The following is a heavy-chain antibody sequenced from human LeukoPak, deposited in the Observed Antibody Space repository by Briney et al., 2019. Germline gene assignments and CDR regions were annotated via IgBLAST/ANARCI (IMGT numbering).Heavy chain of an antibody. CDR1: GFTFSSYG. D-gene: IGHD2-8*01. V-gene: IGHV3-30*02. J-gene: IGHJ6*03. CDR3: AKDRCSNGIGCYYYYMDV. Sequence: GGSLRLSCAASGFTFSSYGMHWVRQAPGKGLEWVAYIRYDGSNEQYAHSVKGRFRISRDSSKNILYLQMNSLRAEDTAVYYCAKDRCSNGIGCYYYYMDVWGKGTTVTISS. CDR2: IRYDGSNE.